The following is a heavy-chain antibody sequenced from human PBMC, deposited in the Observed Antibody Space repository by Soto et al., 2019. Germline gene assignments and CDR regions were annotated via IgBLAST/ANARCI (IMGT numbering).Heavy chain of an antibody. J-gene: IGHJ4*02. V-gene: IGHV2-5*02. D-gene: IGHD5-12*01. CDR3: AHRPRGYAYYFDY. CDR2: IFWDDDK. Sequence: QITLKESGPTLVKPTQTLTLTCTFSGFSLSTRGVGVAWIRQPPGKALEWLALIFWDDDKWYSPTLKSRLTITEDTSTKQVVLTRLNIAPVGAATYYCAHRPRGYAYYFDYWGQGTLVTVSS. CDR1: GFSLSTRGVG.